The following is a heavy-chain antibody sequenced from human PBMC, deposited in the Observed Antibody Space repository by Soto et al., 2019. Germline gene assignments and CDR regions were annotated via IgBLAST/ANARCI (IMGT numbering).Heavy chain of an antibody. CDR2: IYYSGST. CDR3: ASSDTAQTGGGIRY. J-gene: IGHJ4*02. Sequence: SETLSLTCTVSGGSISSGDYYWSWIRQPPGKGLEWIGYIYYSGSTYYNPSLKSRVTISVDTSKNQFSLKLSSVTAADTAVYYCASSDTAQTGGGIRYWGQATLLTGS. V-gene: IGHV4-30-4*01. CDR1: GGSISSGDYY. D-gene: IGHD5-18*01.